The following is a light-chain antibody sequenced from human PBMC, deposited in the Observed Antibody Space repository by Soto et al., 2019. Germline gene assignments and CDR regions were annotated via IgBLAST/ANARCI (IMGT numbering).Light chain of an antibody. Sequence: QSALTQPASVSGSPGQSITISCTGASSDVGTFSLVSWYQQHPGKAPKLIIYEGNKRPSGVSSRVSGFKSGDTVSLTVSGLQAEDEADYYCCSYATSSTNVFGTGTKLTVL. CDR3: CSYATSSTNV. J-gene: IGLJ1*01. CDR2: EGN. V-gene: IGLV2-23*01. CDR1: SSDVGTFSL.